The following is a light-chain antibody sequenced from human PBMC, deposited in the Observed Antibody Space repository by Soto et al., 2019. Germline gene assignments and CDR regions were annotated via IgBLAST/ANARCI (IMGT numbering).Light chain of an antibody. J-gene: IGKJ5*01. V-gene: IGKV3-15*01. CDR2: GAS. CDR1: QSVSSN. Sequence: EIVMTQSPATLSVSPGERATLSCRASQSVSSNLAWYQQKPGQAPRLLIYGASTRATGIPARFSCSGSGTEFTLSVSSLQSEDFAVYFCQQYNNWPPITFGQGTRLEIK. CDR3: QQYNNWPPIT.